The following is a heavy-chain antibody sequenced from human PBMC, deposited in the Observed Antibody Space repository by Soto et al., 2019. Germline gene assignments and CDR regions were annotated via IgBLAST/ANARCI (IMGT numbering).Heavy chain of an antibody. CDR3: ARVRIAVAGFDY. V-gene: IGHV1-3*01. J-gene: IGHJ4*02. D-gene: IGHD6-19*01. Sequence: XSVKVSCKASGYTFSSYAMHWVRQAPGQRPEWMGWINAGNGNTKYSQKFQYRVTISKDTSANTAYMKLSSLRSEDTAVYFCARVRIAVAGFDYWGQGTQVTVSS. CDR1: GYTFSSYA. CDR2: INAGNGNT.